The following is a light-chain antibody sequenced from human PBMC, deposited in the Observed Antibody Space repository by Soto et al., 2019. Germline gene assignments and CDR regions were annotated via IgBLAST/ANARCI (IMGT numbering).Light chain of an antibody. CDR3: QQYGSSGT. J-gene: IGKJ5*01. CDR2: GAS. CDR1: HSVTSNY. V-gene: IGKV3-20*01. Sequence: EIVLTQSPGALSLSPGERAALCCRASHSVTSNYLAWYQHKPGQAPRLLIYGASNRATGIPDRFSGSGSGTDFTLTISRLEPEDFAVYYCQQYGSSGTFGQGTRLEIK.